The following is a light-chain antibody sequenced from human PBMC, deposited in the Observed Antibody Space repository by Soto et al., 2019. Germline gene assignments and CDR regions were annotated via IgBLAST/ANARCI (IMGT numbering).Light chain of an antibody. J-gene: IGKJ3*01. Sequence: ESVLTQSPATLSLSPGERATLSCRASQSIGSFLAWYQQKPGQPPRLLIYDASNRATGIPGRFSGSRSGTDFTLTISSLEPEDFAFYYCQQRGNWPPTFGPGNKVNIK. CDR2: DAS. CDR3: QQRGNWPPT. V-gene: IGKV3-11*01. CDR1: QSIGSF.